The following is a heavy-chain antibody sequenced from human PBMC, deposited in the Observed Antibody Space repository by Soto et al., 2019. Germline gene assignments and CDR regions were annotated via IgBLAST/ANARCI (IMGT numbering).Heavy chain of an antibody. CDR2: ISSSSSYI. D-gene: IGHD3-22*01. Sequence: GGSLRLSCAASGFTFSSYSMNWVRQAPGKGLEWVSSISSSSSYIYYADSVKGRFTISRDNAKNSLYLQMNSLRAEDTAVYYCARDLPSYYYDRSGRAAYWGQGTLVTVSS. V-gene: IGHV3-21*01. J-gene: IGHJ4*02. CDR3: ARDLPSYYYDRSGRAAY. CDR1: GFTFSSYS.